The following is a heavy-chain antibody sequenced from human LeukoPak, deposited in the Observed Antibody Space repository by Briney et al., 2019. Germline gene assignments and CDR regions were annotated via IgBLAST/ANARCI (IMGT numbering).Heavy chain of an antibody. D-gene: IGHD5-24*01. V-gene: IGHV3-33*06. J-gene: IGHJ1*01. Sequence: GGSLRLSCASSEFSLSDYGMHWVRQAPGKGLEWVAVMWYDSSRALHADSVKGRFTISRDISKNTLYLQMDSLRAEDTAVYYCAKSRDGYHHGLLWGQGTLVTVSS. CDR3: AKSRDGYHHGLL. CDR1: EFSLSDYG. CDR2: MWYDSSRA.